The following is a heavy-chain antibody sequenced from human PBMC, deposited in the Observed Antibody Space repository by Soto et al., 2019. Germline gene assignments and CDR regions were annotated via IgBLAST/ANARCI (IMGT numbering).Heavy chain of an antibody. J-gene: IGHJ6*02. CDR3: ARALLGYCISTSCYSDGMDV. Sequence: ASVKVSCKASGGTFSSYAISWVRQAPGQGLEWMGGIIPIFGTANYAQKFQGRVTITADESTSTAYMELSSLRSEDTAVYYCARALLGYCISTSCYSDGMDVWGQGTTVTVSS. CDR2: IIPIFGTA. D-gene: IGHD2-2*01. CDR1: GGTFSSYA. V-gene: IGHV1-69*13.